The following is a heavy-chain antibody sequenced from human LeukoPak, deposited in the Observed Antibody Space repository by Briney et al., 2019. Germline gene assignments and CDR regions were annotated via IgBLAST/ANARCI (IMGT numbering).Heavy chain of an antibody. CDR2: IYYSGRT. Sequence: SETLSLTCTVSGGSISRHYWSWIRQPPGKGLEWIGYIYYSGRTNHNPSLKSRVTISVDTSKNQFSLKLSSVTAADTAVYYCATGHYVWGSYRYSPYFDYWGQGTLVTVSS. CDR3: ATGHYVWGSYRYSPYFDY. CDR1: GGSISRHY. V-gene: IGHV4-59*11. J-gene: IGHJ4*02. D-gene: IGHD3-16*02.